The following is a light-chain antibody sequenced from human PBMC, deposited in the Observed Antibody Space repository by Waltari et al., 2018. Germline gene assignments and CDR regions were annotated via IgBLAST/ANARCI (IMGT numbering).Light chain of an antibody. Sequence: QSALTQPRSVSGSPGQSVTFACTCTTIGGDVTDYFSWYQQHPDKPPKLILYDVTKRPSGVPDRFSGSKSGNTASLTISGLQPEDEANYYCLSYTRNDWVFGGGTKLTVL. CDR3: LSYTRNDWV. CDR1: TIGGDVTDY. J-gene: IGLJ3*02. CDR2: DVT. V-gene: IGLV2-11*01.